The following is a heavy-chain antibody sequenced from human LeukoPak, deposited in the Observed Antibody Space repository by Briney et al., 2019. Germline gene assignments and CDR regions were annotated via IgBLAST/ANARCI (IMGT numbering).Heavy chain of an antibody. Sequence: ASVKVSCKASGYIFSGHYIQWVRQAPGQGLEWMGWINPASGGTNNAQKFHGRVTMTTDTSINTVYMELNSLRSDDTAVYYCARVLFPSGPTRCFDPWGQGTLVTVSS. CDR3: ARVLFPSGPTRCFDP. CDR1: GYIFSGHY. D-gene: IGHD2-21*01. CDR2: INPASGGT. J-gene: IGHJ5*02. V-gene: IGHV1-2*02.